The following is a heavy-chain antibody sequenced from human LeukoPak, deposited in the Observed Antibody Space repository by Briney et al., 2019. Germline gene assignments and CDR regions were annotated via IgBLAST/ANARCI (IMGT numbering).Heavy chain of an antibody. CDR3: ARDLYDSSGYLDY. CDR2: IYYSGST. Sequence: ETLSLTCTVSGGSISSYYWSWIRQPPGKGLEWIGYIYYSGSTNYNPSLKSRVTISVDTSKNQFSLKPSSVTAADTAVYYCARDLYDSSGYLDYWGQGTLVTVSS. D-gene: IGHD3-22*01. CDR1: GGSISSYY. J-gene: IGHJ4*02. V-gene: IGHV4-59*01.